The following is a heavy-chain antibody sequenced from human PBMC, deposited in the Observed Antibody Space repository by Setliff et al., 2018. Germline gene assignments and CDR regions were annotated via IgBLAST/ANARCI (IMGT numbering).Heavy chain of an antibody. CDR1: GFSLSTSGVS. J-gene: IGHJ4*02. Sequence: SGPTLVNPTQTLTLTCSFSGFSLSTSGVSVGWIRQPPGEALEWLALIYWNDDKRYSPSLQSRLTITKDTSKNQVVLTMANMDPVDTATYYCAHRRVGNYDSSGNYHSYFDYWGQGILVTVSS. D-gene: IGHD3-22*01. CDR2: IYWNDDK. V-gene: IGHV2-5*01. CDR3: AHRRVGNYDSSGNYHSYFDY.